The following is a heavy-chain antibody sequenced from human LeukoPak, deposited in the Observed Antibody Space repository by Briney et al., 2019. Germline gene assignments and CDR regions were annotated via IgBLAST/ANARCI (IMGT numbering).Heavy chain of an antibody. Sequence: TSETLSLTCAVSGGSISSGGYSWSWIRQPPGKGLEWIGYIFYSGSTYYNPSLKSRVTISVDTSKNQFSLKLSSVTAADTAVYYCARVYCPNGVCYNSRGWFDPWGQGTLVTVSS. V-gene: IGHV4-30-4*07. D-gene: IGHD2-8*01. J-gene: IGHJ5*02. CDR1: GGSISSGGYS. CDR2: IFYSGST. CDR3: ARVYCPNGVCYNSRGWFDP.